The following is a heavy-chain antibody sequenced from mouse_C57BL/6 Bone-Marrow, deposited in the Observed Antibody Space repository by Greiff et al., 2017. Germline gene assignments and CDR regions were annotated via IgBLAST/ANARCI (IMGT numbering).Heavy chain of an antibody. CDR1: GFTFSSYG. V-gene: IGHV5-6*01. Sequence: EVKLVESGGDLVKPGGSLKLSCAASGFTFSSYGMSWVRQTPDKRLEWVATISSGGSYTYYPDSVKGRFTISRDNAKNTLYLQMSSLKSEDTAMYYCARLVTTVVATDAMDYWGQGTSVTVSS. CDR2: ISSGGSYT. CDR3: ARLVTTVVATDAMDY. D-gene: IGHD1-1*01. J-gene: IGHJ4*01.